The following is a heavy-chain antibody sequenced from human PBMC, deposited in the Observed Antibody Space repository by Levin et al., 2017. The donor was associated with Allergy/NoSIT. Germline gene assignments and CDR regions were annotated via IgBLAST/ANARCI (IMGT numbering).Heavy chain of an antibody. V-gene: IGHV5-51*01. J-gene: IGHJ3*02. CDR3: ARHGKTSLRFDAFDI. CDR2: IYPSDSDT. Sequence: GGSLKISCKGSGYTFTSHWIGWVRQMPGKGLEWMGIIYPSDSDTRYNPSFQGQVTISADKSISTAYLQWSSLKASDTAIYYCARHGKTSLRFDAFDIWGQGTMVTVSS. CDR1: GYTFTSHW.